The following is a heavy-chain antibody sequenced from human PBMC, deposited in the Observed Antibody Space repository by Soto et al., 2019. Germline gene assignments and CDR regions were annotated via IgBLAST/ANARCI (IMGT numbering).Heavy chain of an antibody. CDR2: ISYSGST. CDR3: AREDCRAVTPDY. Sequence: QVQLQESGPGLVTPSQTLSLTCTVSGGSVSIGDDYWSWIRQHPGKGLEWIGYISYSGSTYYNPSLKSRVTVSVHTSKNQFSLKLSSVTAADTAVDYCAREDCRAVTPDYWGQGTRVTVSS. J-gene: IGHJ4*02. D-gene: IGHD4-17*01. V-gene: IGHV4-30-4*01. CDR1: GGSVSIGDDY.